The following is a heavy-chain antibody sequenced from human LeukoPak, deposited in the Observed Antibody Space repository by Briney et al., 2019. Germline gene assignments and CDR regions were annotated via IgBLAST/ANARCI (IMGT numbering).Heavy chain of an antibody. V-gene: IGHV3-53*01. CDR1: GFTVSAHY. J-gene: IGHJ4*02. CDR3: ARGPGSRGIFDY. Sequence: GGSLRLSCAVTGFTVSAHYMSWVRQAPGKGLECVSFLYTGGDTYYADSVKGRFTISRDNSKNTLYLQMNSLRAEDTAVYYCARGPGSRGIFDYWGQGTLVTVSS. CDR2: LYTGGDT. D-gene: IGHD3-10*01.